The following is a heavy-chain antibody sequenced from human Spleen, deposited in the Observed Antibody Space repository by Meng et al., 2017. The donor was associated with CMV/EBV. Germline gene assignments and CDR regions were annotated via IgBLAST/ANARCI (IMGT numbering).Heavy chain of an antibody. J-gene: IGHJ4*02. CDR2: SSYSGTT. V-gene: IGHV4-39*07. CDR1: ADSITSTRYL. CDR3: SRAQSSRVTIFGILISKFYFDS. Sequence: SETLSLTCTVSADSITSTRYLWGWIRQRPGKGLEWIGSSSYSGTTYYSPSLKSRVTVSVDTSKSQFSLKLTSVTAADTAVYYCSRAQSSRVTIFGILISKFYFDSWGQGKQVTVSS. D-gene: IGHD3-3*01.